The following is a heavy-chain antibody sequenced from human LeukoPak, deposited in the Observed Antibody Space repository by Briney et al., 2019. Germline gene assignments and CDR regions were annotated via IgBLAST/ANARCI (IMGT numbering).Heavy chain of an antibody. V-gene: IGHV3-15*01. CDR1: GFTFDDYG. D-gene: IGHD6-19*01. J-gene: IGHJ6*03. CDR2: IKSKTDGGTT. CDR3: TTDRYSSGWYGFIYSGSYYYYYYMDV. Sequence: GGSLRLSCAASGFTFDDYGMSWVRQAPGKGLEWVGRIKSKTDGGTTDYAAPVKGRFTISRDDSKNTLYLQMNSLKTEDTAVYYCTTDRYSSGWYGFIYSGSYYYYYYMDVWGKGTTVTVSS.